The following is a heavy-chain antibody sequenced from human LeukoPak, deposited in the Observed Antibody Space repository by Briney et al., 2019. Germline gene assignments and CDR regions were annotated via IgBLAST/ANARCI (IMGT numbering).Heavy chain of an antibody. V-gene: IGHV3-23*01. CDR2: ISDSGGAT. CDR3: AKGIFHGVNGPIVS. Sequence: GGSLRLSCAASGFTFTTYAMSWVRQAPGKGLEWVSVISDSGGATYYADSVKGRFTISRDNSKNTLYLQMNSLRAEATAVYYCAKGIFHGVNGPIVSWGQGTLVTVSS. D-gene: IGHD4/OR15-4a*01. CDR1: GFTFTTYA. J-gene: IGHJ4*02.